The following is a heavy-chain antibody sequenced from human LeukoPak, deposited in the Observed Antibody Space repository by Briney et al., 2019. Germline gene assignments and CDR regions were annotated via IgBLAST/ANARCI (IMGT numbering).Heavy chain of an antibody. CDR2: INHSGST. D-gene: IGHD4-17*01. CDR1: GGSFSGYY. J-gene: IGHJ6*02. CDR3: ARFRTAVTTFYYGMDV. Sequence: SETLSLTCAVYGGSFSGYYWSWIRQPPGKGLEWIGEINHSGSTNYNPSLKSRVTISVDTSKNQFSLKLSSVTAADTAVYYCARFRTAVTTFYYGMDVWGQGTTVTVS. V-gene: IGHV4-34*01.